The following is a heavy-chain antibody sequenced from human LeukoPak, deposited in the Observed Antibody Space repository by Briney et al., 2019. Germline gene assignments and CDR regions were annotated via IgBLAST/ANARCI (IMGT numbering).Heavy chain of an antibody. D-gene: IGHD5-12*01. Sequence: PGGSLRLSCAASGFTFSSYAMSWVRQAPGKGLEWVSAISGSGGSTYYADSVKGRFTISRDNSKDTLYPQMNSLRAEDTAVYYCAKDLQKVATIWDYWGQGTLVTVSS. V-gene: IGHV3-23*01. CDR3: AKDLQKVATIWDY. CDR1: GFTFSSYA. CDR2: ISGSGGST. J-gene: IGHJ4*02.